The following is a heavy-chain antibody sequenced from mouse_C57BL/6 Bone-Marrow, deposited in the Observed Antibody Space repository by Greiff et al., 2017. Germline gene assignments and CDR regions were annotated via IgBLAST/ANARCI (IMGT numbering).Heavy chain of an antibody. D-gene: IGHD1-1*01. CDR3: ASDYGSSYDWFAY. CDR2: IHPNSGST. CDR1: GYTSTSYW. J-gene: IGHJ3*01. V-gene: IGHV1-64*01. Sequence: QVQLQQPGAELVKPGASVKLSCKASGYTSTSYWMHWVKQRPGQGLEWIGMIHPNSGSTNYNEKFKSKATLTVDKSSSTAYMQLSSLTSEDSAVYYCASDYGSSYDWFAYWGQGTLVTVSA.